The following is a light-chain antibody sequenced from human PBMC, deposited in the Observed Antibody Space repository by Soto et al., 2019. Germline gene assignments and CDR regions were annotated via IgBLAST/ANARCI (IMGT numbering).Light chain of an antibody. CDR3: QQSYSSPPWT. CDR1: QSISTY. V-gene: IGKV1-39*01. CDR2: RAS. J-gene: IGKJ1*01. Sequence: DIQMTQSPSSLSASMGDRVTISCRASQSISTYLNWYQQKPGTAPRLLIYRASSVKSGVPPRFSGSGSGRDFTLTISSLRPEDIATYFCQQSYSSPPWTFGKGTKVDIK.